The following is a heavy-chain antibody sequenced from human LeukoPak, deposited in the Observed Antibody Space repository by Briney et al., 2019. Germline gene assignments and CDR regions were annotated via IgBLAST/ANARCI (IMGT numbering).Heavy chain of an antibody. Sequence: ASVKVSCKASGYTFTNYDINWVRQATGQGLEWMGWISAYNGNTNYAQKLQGRVTMTTDTSTSTAYMELRSLRSDDTAVYYCARWGTTYDILTGYYSHYFDYWGQGTLVTVSS. CDR3: ARWGTTYDILTGYYSHYFDY. V-gene: IGHV1-18*01. J-gene: IGHJ4*02. CDR2: ISAYNGNT. D-gene: IGHD3-9*01. CDR1: GYTFTNYD.